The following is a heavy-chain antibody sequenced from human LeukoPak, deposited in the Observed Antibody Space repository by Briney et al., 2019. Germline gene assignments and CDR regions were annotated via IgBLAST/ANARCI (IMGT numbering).Heavy chain of an antibody. CDR1: GYTLTELS. V-gene: IGHV1-69*02. Sequence: ASVKVSCKVSGYTLTELSMHWVRQAPGQGLEWMGRIIPILGIANYAQKFQGRVTITADKSTSTAYMELSSLRSEDTAVYYCAPNGYYDSSGWFDPWGQGTLVTVSS. D-gene: IGHD3-22*01. CDR2: IIPILGIA. CDR3: APNGYYDSSGWFDP. J-gene: IGHJ5*02.